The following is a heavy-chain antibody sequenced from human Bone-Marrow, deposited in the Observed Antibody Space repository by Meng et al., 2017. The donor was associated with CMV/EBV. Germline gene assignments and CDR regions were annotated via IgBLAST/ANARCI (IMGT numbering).Heavy chain of an antibody. D-gene: IGHD2-21*01. Sequence: SETLSLTCTVSGGSISSSSYYWGWIRQPPGKGLEWIGSIYYSGSTYYNPSLKSRVTISVDTSKNQFSLKLSSVTAADTAVYYCAREVLHGGIVVVIAIQGFSDYWGQGTLVTVSS. CDR2: IYYSGST. V-gene: IGHV4-39*07. CDR1: GGSISSSSYY. J-gene: IGHJ4*02. CDR3: AREVLHGGIVVVIAIQGFSDY.